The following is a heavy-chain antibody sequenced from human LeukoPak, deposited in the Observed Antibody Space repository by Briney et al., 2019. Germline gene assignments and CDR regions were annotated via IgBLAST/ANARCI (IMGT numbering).Heavy chain of an antibody. CDR2: INHSGST. J-gene: IGHJ4*02. Sequence: SQTLSLTCAVYGGSSSGYYWSWIHQPPGKGPEWIGEINHSGSTNYNPSLKSRVTISVDTSKNQFSLKLSSVTAADTAVYYCAGAYYDFWSGYYGPADYWGQGTLVTVSS. D-gene: IGHD3-3*01. CDR1: GGSSSGYY. CDR3: AGAYYDFWSGYYGPADY. V-gene: IGHV4-34*01.